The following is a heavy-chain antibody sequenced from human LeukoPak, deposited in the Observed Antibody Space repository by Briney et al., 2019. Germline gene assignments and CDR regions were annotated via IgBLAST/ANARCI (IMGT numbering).Heavy chain of an antibody. Sequence: GGSLRLSCAAPGFTFISCGMHWVRQAPGKGLEWVAVISKDGSDKKYADSVKGRFIISRDNSRNTLYLQMNSLRAEDTAVYYCAKEYDGYWGQGTLATVSS. CDR3: AKEYDGY. V-gene: IGHV3-30*18. J-gene: IGHJ4*02. CDR1: GFTFISCG. D-gene: IGHD2-8*01. CDR2: ISKDGSDK.